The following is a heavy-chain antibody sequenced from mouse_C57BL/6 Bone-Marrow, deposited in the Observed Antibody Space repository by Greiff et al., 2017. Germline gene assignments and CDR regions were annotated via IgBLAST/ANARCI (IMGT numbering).Heavy chain of an antibody. J-gene: IGHJ4*01. V-gene: IGHV1-69*01. D-gene: IGHD6-2*01. CDR1: GYTFTSYW. CDR3: AREGGSLSYAMDY. CDR2: IDPSDSYT. Sequence: QVQLKQSGAELVMPGASVKLSCKASGYTFTSYWMHWVKQRPGQGLEWIGEIDPSDSYTNYNQKFKGKSTLTVDKSSSTAYMQLSSLTSEDSAVYYCAREGGSLSYAMDYWGQGTSVTVSS.